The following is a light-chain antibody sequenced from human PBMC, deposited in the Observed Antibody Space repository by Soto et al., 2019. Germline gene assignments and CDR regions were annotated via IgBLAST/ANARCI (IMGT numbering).Light chain of an antibody. CDR3: VLYMGSGISV. CDR2: STN. Sequence: QTVVTQEPSFSVSPGGTVTLTCGLSSGSVSTSSYPSWYQQTPGQAPRTLIYSTNTRSSGVPDRFSCSILGNKAALTITGAQADDESDYYCVLYMGSGISVFGGGTQLTVL. J-gene: IGLJ2*01. V-gene: IGLV8-61*01. CDR1: SGSVSTSSY.